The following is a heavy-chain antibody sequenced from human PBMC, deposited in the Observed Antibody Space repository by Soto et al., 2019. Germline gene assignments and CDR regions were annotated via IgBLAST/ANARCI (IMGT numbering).Heavy chain of an antibody. J-gene: IGHJ3*02. CDR3: ARDNDFANAFDI. CDR1: GGTFSSYT. CDR2: IIPILGIT. D-gene: IGHD3-3*01. Sequence: SVKVSCKASGGTFSSYTISWVRQAPGQGLEWMGRIIPILGITNYAQKFQGRVTITADTSTSTAYMELSSLRSDDTAVYYCARDNDFANAFDIRGQGTMVTVSS. V-gene: IGHV1-69*04.